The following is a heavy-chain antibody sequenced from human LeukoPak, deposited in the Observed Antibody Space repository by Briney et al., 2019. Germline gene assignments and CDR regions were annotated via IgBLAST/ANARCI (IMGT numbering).Heavy chain of an antibody. D-gene: IGHD3-10*01. CDR3: ARDMRYYYGSGSSQWYYYGMDV. CDR1: GYTFTSYD. J-gene: IGHJ6*02. Sequence: ASVKVSCKASGYTFTSYDINRVRQATGQGLEWMGWMNPNSGNTGYAQKFQGRVTMTRNTSISTAYMELSSLRSEDTAVYYCARDMRYYYGSGSSQWYYYGMDVWGQGTTVTVSS. CDR2: MNPNSGNT. V-gene: IGHV1-8*01.